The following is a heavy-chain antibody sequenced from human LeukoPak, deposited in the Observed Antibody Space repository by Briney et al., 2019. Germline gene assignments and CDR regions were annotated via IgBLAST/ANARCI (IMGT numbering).Heavy chain of an antibody. CDR1: GYTFTSYG. Sequence: ASVKVSCKASGYTFTSYGISWVRQAPGQGLEWMGWISAYNGNTNYAQKLQGRVTMTTDTSTSTAYMELRSLRSDDTAVYYCARPSSWYSDGWFDPWGRGTLVTVSS. D-gene: IGHD6-13*01. V-gene: IGHV1-18*01. CDR3: ARPSSWYSDGWFDP. J-gene: IGHJ5*02. CDR2: ISAYNGNT.